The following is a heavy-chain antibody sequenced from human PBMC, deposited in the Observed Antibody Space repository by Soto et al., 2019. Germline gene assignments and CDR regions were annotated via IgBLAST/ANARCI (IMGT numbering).Heavy chain of an antibody. D-gene: IGHD6-19*01. CDR3: ARSIAVAGRGNWFDP. CDR1: GGSISSYY. V-gene: IGHV4-59*08. J-gene: IGHJ5*02. Sequence: SETLSLTCTVSGGSISSYYWSWIRQPPGKGLEWIGYIYYSGSTNYNPSLKSRVTMSVDTSKNQFSLKLGPVTAADTAVYYCARSIAVAGRGNWFDPWGQGTLVTVSS. CDR2: IYYSGST.